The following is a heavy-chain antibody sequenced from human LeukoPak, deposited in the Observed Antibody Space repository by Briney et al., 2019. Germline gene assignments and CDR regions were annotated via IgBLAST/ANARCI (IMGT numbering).Heavy chain of an antibody. D-gene: IGHD2-21*02. Sequence: GALVKVSCKASGYIFTDYYMHWVRQAPGQGLEWMGRINPNNGGTYYSQKFQGRVTMTRDTSITTAYMELSRLRSDDTAVYYCARAPAYCGGDCYFYWGQGTLVTVSS. CDR1: GYIFTDYY. V-gene: IGHV1-2*06. CDR2: INPNNGGT. J-gene: IGHJ4*02. CDR3: ARAPAYCGGDCYFY.